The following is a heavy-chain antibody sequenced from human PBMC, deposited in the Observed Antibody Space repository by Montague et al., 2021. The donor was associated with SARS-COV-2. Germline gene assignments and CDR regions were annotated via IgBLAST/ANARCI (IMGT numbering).Heavy chain of an antibody. D-gene: IGHD6-19*01. CDR1: GFSLSTSGVG. J-gene: IGHJ4*02. CDR3: ARVRTEQWLALSFDY. CDR2: IYWDDDK. Sequence: PALVKPTQTLTLTCTFSGFSLSTSGVGVGWIRQPPGKALEWLALIYWDDDKRYSPSLKSRLTITKDTSKNQVVLTMTNMDPVDTATYYCARVRTEQWLALSFDYWGQGTLVTVSS. V-gene: IGHV2-5*02.